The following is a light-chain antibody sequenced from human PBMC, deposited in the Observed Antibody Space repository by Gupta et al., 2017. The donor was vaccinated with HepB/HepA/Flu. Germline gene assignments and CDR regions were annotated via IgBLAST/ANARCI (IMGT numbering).Light chain of an antibody. V-gene: IGKV1-9*01. J-gene: IGKJ2*01. Sequence: DIQLTQSLSFLSASVGDRVTITCRASQGIGSYLAWYQQKPGKAPNLLIYAVSTQQSGVPSRFSGSGSGTXFTLTIXSRQPEDFATYYRQQRNSCPITFGXGTKLDIK. CDR3: QQRNSCPIT. CDR2: AVS. CDR1: QGIGSY.